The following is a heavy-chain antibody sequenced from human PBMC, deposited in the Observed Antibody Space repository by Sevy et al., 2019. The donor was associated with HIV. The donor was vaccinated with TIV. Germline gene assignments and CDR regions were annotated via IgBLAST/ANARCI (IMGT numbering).Heavy chain of an antibody. D-gene: IGHD6-19*01. J-gene: IGHJ6*03. V-gene: IGHV3-21*01. CDR1: GFTFSSYS. CDR2: ISSSSSYI. CDR3: ARIAVAGYYYYYYYMDV. Sequence: GGSLRLSCAASGFTFSSYSMNWVRQAPGKGLEWVSSISSSSSYIYDADSVKGRFTISRDNAKNSLYLQMNSLRAEDTAVYYCARIAVAGYYYYYYYMDVWGKGTTVTVSS.